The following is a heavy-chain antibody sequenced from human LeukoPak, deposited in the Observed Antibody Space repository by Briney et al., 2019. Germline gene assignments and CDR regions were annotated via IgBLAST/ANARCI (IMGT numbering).Heavy chain of an antibody. CDR1: GYTFTGYY. V-gene: IGHV1-2*02. J-gene: IGHJ3*02. CDR2: SNPNSGGT. D-gene: IGHD3-22*01. Sequence: GASVKVSCKASGYTFTGYYMHWVRQAPGQGLEWMGWSNPNSGGTNYAQKFQGRVTMTRDTSISTAYMELSSLRSEDTAVYYCARDRRGTMIVVERGYAFDIWGQGTMVTVSS. CDR3: ARDRRGTMIVVERGYAFDI.